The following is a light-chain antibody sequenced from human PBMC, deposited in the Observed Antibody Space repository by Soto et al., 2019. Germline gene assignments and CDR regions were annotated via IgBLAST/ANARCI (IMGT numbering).Light chain of an antibody. J-gene: IGKJ1*01. V-gene: IGKV3-20*01. CDR2: GAS. Sequence: EIVLTQSPGTLSLSPGERATLSCRASQSVSSSYLAWYQQKPGQAPRVLIYGASSRATGIPDRFSGSGSGTDFTLTIRRLEPEDFAVYYCQQYGSSTWTFGQGTKVDNK. CDR3: QQYGSSTWT. CDR1: QSVSSSY.